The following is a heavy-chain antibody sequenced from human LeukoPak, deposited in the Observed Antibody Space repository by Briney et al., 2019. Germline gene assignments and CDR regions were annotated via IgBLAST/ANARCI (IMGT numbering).Heavy chain of an antibody. J-gene: IGHJ6*02. CDR1: GFTFSSYA. D-gene: IGHD3-3*01. CDR2: ISGSGGST. CDR3: AKDGVRFLEWLFLTNGMDV. V-gene: IGHV3-23*01. Sequence: PGRSLRLSCAASGFTFSSYAMSWVRQAPGKGLEWVSAISGSGGSTYYADSVKGRFTISRDNSKNTLYLQMNSLRAEDTAVYYCAKDGVRFLEWLFLTNGMDVWGQGTTVTVSS.